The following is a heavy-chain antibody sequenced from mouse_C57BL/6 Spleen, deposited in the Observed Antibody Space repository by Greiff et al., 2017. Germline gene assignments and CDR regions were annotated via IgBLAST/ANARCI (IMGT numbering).Heavy chain of an antibody. D-gene: IGHD1-1*01. J-gene: IGHJ4*01. CDR3: ARTLSITTVVATGAMDY. Sequence: VQVVESGPGLVQPSQSLSITCTVSGFSLTSYGVHWVRQSPGKGLEWLGVIWSGGSTDYNAAYISRLSISKNNSKSQVFFKMNSLQADYTAIYYCARTLSITTVVATGAMDYWGQGTSVTVSS. CDR1: GFSLTSYG. CDR2: IWSGGST. V-gene: IGHV2-2*01.